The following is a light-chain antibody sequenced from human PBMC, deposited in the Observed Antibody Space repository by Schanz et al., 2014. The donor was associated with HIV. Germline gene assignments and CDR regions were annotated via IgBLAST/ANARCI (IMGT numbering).Light chain of an antibody. CDR3: SSYTTSNTHV. V-gene: IGLV2-14*03. J-gene: IGLJ1*01. Sequence: QSALTQPASVSGSPGQSITISCTGTSSDVGAYNYVSWYQHHPGKAPTLMIYDVSNRPSGVSNRFSGSKSGNTASLTISGLQAEDEAEYFCSSYTTSNTHVFGSGTKLTVL. CDR1: SSDVGAYNY. CDR2: DVS.